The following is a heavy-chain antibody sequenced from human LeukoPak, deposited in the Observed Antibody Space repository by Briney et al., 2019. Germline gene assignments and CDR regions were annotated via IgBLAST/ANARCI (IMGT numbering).Heavy chain of an antibody. CDR3: ARDPAPLAVAANYYYYGMDV. D-gene: IGHD6-19*01. V-gene: IGHV1-18*01. Sequence: GASVKVSCKASGYTFTSYGISWVRQAPGQGLEWMGWISAYNGNTNYAQKLQGRVTTTTDTSTSTAYMELRSLRSEDTAVYYCARDPAPLAVAANYYYYGMDVWGQGTTVTVSS. CDR2: ISAYNGNT. J-gene: IGHJ6*02. CDR1: GYTFTSYG.